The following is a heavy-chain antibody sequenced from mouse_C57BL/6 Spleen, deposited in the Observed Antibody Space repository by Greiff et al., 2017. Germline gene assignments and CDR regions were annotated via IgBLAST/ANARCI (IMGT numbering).Heavy chain of an antibody. CDR2: TYWDDDK. D-gene: IGHD2-2*01. CDR1: GFSLSTSGMG. J-gene: IGHJ4*01. Sequence: QVTLKESGPGILLSSQSLSLTCSSSGFSLSTSGMGVSWLRQPSGKGLEWLAHTYWDDDKRYNPSLKSRLTISNNTSRNQVFLKISRVDTADTAAYCCTRRSSMVKGAVDYWGQGTSVTVSA. CDR3: TRRSSMVKGAVDY. V-gene: IGHV8-12*01.